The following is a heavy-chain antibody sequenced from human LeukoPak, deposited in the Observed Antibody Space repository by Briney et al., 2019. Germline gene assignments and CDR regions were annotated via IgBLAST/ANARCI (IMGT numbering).Heavy chain of an antibody. V-gene: IGHV3-48*03. J-gene: IGHJ4*02. Sequence: GGSLRLSCVGSGFTFDTYEMNWVRQAPGKGLEWLSFISCEGFEIHYAASVEGRFTISRDDAKNTLYLQMTSLRDEDTAVYYCTTITYASASYPFDCWGQGTLVTVSS. D-gene: IGHD3-10*01. CDR2: ISCEGFEI. CDR1: GFTFDTYE. CDR3: TTITYASASYPFDC.